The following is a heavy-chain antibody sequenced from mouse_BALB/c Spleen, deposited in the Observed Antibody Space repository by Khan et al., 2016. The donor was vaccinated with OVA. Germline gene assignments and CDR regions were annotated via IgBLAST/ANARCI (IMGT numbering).Heavy chain of an antibody. CDR1: GYTFTSYT. D-gene: IGHD2-14*01. CDR2: INPSNGYT. J-gene: IGHJ3*01. V-gene: IGHV1-4*01. CDR3: VRDGAYHRNDGWFAY. Sequence: QVQLQQSGAELVRPGASVKMSCKASGYTFTSYTIHWIKERPGQGLEWIGYINPSNGYTNYNQKFKDKATLTTDKSSTTAYLQLSSLTSDDFAVYNCVRDGAYHRNDGWFAYWGQGTLVTVSA.